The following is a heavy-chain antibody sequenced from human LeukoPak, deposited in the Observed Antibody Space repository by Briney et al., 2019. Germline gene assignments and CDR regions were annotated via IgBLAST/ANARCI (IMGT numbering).Heavy chain of an antibody. V-gene: IGHV3-21*01. J-gene: IGHJ4*02. D-gene: IGHD2-2*01. CDR3: ARVPRSSTSCLDY. Sequence: GALRLSCAASGFTFSSYAMSWIRQAPGKGLEWVSSISSSSSYIYYADSVKGRFTISRDNAKNSLYLQMNSLRAEDTAVYYCARVPRSSTSCLDYWGQGTLVTVSS. CDR2: ISSSSSYI. CDR1: GFTFSSYA.